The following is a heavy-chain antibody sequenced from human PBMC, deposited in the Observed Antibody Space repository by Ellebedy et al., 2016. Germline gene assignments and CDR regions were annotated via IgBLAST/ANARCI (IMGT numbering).Heavy chain of an antibody. CDR1: GGSISSYY. CDR2: VYHRGGT. V-gene: IGHV4-59*08. J-gene: IGHJ5*02. CDR3: ARHSGMTSPLRP. D-gene: IGHD2-21*02. Sequence: SETLSLXXTVSGGSISSYYWSWIRQPPGKGLEWIGYVYHRGGTNYNPSLKSRVSISVDTSKNQFSLKLSSVTAADTAVYYCARHSGMTSPLRPWGQGTLVTVSS.